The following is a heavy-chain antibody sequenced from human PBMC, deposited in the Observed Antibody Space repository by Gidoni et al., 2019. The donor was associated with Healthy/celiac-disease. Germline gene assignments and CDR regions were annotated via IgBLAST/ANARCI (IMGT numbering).Heavy chain of an antibody. CDR1: GGSISSSSYY. Sequence: QLQLQESGPGLVKPSETLSLTCTVSGGSISSSSYYWGWIRQPPGKGLEWIGSIYYSGSTYYNPSLKSRVTISVDTSKNQFSLKLSSVTAAYTAVYYCARVRLVGRGYVDYFDYWGQGTLVTVSS. D-gene: IGHD5-12*01. CDR3: ARVRLVGRGYVDYFDY. J-gene: IGHJ4*02. V-gene: IGHV4-39*07. CDR2: IYYSGST.